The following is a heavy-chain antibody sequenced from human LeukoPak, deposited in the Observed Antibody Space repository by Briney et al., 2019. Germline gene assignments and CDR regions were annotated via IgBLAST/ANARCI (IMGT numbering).Heavy chain of an antibody. J-gene: IGHJ6*03. D-gene: IGHD6-6*01. Sequence: GGSLRLSCAASGFTLSSNYMSWVRQAPGKGLEWVSVTYSGGSTYYPDSVKGRFTISRDNSKNTLYLQMNSLRAEDTAVYYCAREKRERQLVPPHYYYYYMDVWGKGTTVTVSS. CDR1: GFTLSSNY. CDR3: AREKRERQLVPPHYYYYYMDV. CDR2: TYSGGST. V-gene: IGHV3-66*02.